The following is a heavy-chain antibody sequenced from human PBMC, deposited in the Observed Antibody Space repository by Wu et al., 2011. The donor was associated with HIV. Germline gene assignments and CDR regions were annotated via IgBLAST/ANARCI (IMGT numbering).Heavy chain of an antibody. D-gene: IGHD4-23*01. CDR3: ASRRWQQPYFDY. CDR1: GGTFSSYA. J-gene: IGHJ4*02. CDR2: IIPIFGTA. V-gene: IGHV1-69*05. Sequence: QVQLVQSGAEVKKPGASVQVSCKASGGTFSSYAISWVRQAPGQGLEWMGGIIPIFGTANYAQKFQGRVTITTDESTSTAYMELSSLRSEDTAVYYCASRRWQQPYFDYWGQGTLVTVSS.